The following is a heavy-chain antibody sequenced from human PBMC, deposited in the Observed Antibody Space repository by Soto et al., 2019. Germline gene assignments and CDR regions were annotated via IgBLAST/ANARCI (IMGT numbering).Heavy chain of an antibody. Sequence: SETRSLTCTVSGGSISSGGYDWSWIRQHPGKGLEWIGYIHYSGSTYYNPPLKSRVTIYVDTSKNQSSLKVSSVTAADTAVYYCARGYAVATFKYYSYGMDVWGQGTTVTVSS. CDR1: GGSISSGGYD. V-gene: IGHV4-31*03. J-gene: IGHJ6*02. CDR3: ARGYAVATFKYYSYGMDV. CDR2: IHYSGST. D-gene: IGHD5-12*01.